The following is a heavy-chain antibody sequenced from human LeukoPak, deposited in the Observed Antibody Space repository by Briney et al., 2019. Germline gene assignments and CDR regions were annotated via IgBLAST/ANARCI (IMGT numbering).Heavy chain of an antibody. Sequence: PGRSLRLSCAASGFTFSNYGMHWVRQAPGKGLVWVSRISPDGSKPDYADSVKGRFTVSRDNAKNTLYLQMNSLRAEDSAVYYCARNFDYGDYLWGQGTLVTVSS. J-gene: IGHJ5*02. CDR3: ARNFDYGDYL. D-gene: IGHD4-17*01. CDR1: GFTFSNYG. CDR2: ISPDGSKP. V-gene: IGHV3-74*01.